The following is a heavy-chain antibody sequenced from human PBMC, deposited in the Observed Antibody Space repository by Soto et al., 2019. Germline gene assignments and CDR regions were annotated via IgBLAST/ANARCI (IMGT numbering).Heavy chain of an antibody. CDR3: ARDGREASGMDV. CDR1: GGSISSHY. Sequence: SETLSLTCTVFGGSISSHYWSWVRQAPGKGLEWIGHIYYRGSTTYNPSLRSRSTISVDTSNNQFSLKLNSVTTADTAVYYCARDGREASGMDVWGQGTKVTVSS. J-gene: IGHJ6*02. CDR2: IYYRGST. V-gene: IGHV4-59*11. D-gene: IGHD1-26*01.